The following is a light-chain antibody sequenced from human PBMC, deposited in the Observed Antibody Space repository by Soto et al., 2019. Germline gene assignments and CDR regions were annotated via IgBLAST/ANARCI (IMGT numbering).Light chain of an antibody. V-gene: IGLV2-14*03. CDR2: EVS. CDR3: SSYTSSITYV. J-gene: IGLJ1*01. CDR1: SSDVGGYNF. Sequence: QSALTQPASVSGSPGQSITISCTGTSSDVGGYNFVSWYQQHPGKAPKLMIFEVSHRPSGVSDRFSGSKSGNTASLTISGLQAEDEAYYYCSSYTSSITYVFGTGTKLTVL.